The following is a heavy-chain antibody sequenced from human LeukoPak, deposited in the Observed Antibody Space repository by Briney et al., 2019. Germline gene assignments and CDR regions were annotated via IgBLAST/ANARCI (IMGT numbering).Heavy chain of an antibody. CDR1: GYTFTSYG. Sequence: ASVKVSCKASGYTFTSYGISWVRQAPGQGLEWMGWISAYNGNTNYAQKLQGRVTMTTDTSTSTACMELRSLRSDDTAVYYCARVSHVVVTAIDYWGQGTLVTVSS. CDR3: ARVSHVVVTAIDY. J-gene: IGHJ4*02. D-gene: IGHD2-21*02. V-gene: IGHV1-18*01. CDR2: ISAYNGNT.